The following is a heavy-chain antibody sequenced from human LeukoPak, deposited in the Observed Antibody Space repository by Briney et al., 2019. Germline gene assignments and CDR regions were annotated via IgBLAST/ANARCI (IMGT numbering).Heavy chain of an antibody. CDR2: INQSGST. Sequence: PETLSLTCTVYGGSFSGYYWSWIRQPPGKGLEWIGEINQSGSTNYNPSLKSRVTISADTSRNQFSLKLNSMTAADTAVYYCARLYGSGSYYRHWGQGTLVTVSS. V-gene: IGHV4-34*01. J-gene: IGHJ4*02. CDR1: GGSFSGYY. D-gene: IGHD3-10*01. CDR3: ARLYGSGSYYRH.